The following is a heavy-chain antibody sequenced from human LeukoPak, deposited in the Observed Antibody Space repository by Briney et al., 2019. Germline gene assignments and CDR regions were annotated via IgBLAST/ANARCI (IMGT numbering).Heavy chain of an antibody. CDR3: AAYCSSTSCYWSHDY. V-gene: IGHV1-69*05. J-gene: IGHJ4*02. CDR2: IIPIFGTA. CDR1: GGTFSSYA. Sequence: GASVKVSCKASGGTFSSYAISWVRQAPGQGLERMGGIIPIFGTANYAQKFQGRVTITTDESTSTAYMELSSLRSEDTAVYYCAAYCSSTSCYWSHDYWGQGTLVTVSS. D-gene: IGHD2-2*01.